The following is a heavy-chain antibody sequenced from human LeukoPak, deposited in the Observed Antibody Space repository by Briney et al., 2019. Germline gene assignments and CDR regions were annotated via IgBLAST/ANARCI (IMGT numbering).Heavy chain of an antibody. D-gene: IGHD3-3*01. J-gene: IGHJ4*02. V-gene: IGHV3-7*01. Sequence: GGSLRLSCAASGFTFSSYWMSWVRQAPGKGLEWVANMKQDGSEKYYVDSVKGRFTISRDNAKNSLYLQMNSLRAEDTAVYYCARERSITIFGVVIKRALNYWGQGTLVTVSS. CDR1: GFTFSSYW. CDR2: MKQDGSEK. CDR3: ARERSITIFGVVIKRALNY.